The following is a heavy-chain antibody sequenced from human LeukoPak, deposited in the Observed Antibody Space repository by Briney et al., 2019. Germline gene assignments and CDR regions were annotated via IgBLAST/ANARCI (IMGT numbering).Heavy chain of an antibody. J-gene: IGHJ4*02. D-gene: IGHD3-22*01. CDR1: GFTFNNYA. CDR3: AKSRDSSGYYLSYFDY. CDR2: ITGSGGST. Sequence: PGGSLRLSCAASGFTFNNYAMSWVRQAPGKGLEWVSTITGSGGSTYYADSVKGRFTISRDNSNNTLYLQMNSLGAEGTAVYYCAKSRDSSGYYLSYFDYWGQGTLVTVSS. V-gene: IGHV3-23*01.